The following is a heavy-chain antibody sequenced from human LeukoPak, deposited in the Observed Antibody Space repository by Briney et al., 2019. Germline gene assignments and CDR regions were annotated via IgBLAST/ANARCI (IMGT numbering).Heavy chain of an antibody. V-gene: IGHV5-51*04. CDR1: GSSFANYW. Sequence: GESLNISCKGSGSSFANYWIGWVRQLPGKGLEWMGIIYPGDSDTRYSPSCQGQVSMSADKPISPACLHWSTLEASDTAIYYCTIRYSGSYNDYWGQGTLVTVSS. J-gene: IGHJ4*02. D-gene: IGHD1-26*01. CDR2: IYPGDSDT. CDR3: TIRYSGSYNDY.